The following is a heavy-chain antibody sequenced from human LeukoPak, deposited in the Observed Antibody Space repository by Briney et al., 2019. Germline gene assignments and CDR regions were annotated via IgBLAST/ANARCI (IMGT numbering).Heavy chain of an antibody. D-gene: IGHD5-24*01. J-gene: IGHJ6*03. CDR1: GASISSFY. V-gene: IGHV4-59*08. Sequence: KTSETLSLTCTVSGASISSFYWSWIRQPPGKGLEWIGYIFYTGSTNYNPSLKSRVTMSVDTSKHQFSLNLSSVTAADTAVYFCARRTPTETIAGYYYYMDVWGKGTTVTVSS. CDR3: ARRTPTETIAGYYYYMDV. CDR2: IFYTGST.